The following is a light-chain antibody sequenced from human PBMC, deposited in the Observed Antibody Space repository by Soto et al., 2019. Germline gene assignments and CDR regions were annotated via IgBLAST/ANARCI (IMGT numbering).Light chain of an antibody. CDR2: GAS. J-gene: IGKJ4*01. Sequence: ALTQSPDTLSLSPGERATLSCRASQSVSTYLAWYQQRPGQGPRLLIYGASNRATGIPVRFSVSGSGTDFTLTISRLEPEDFAVYYCQQRRSWPPTFGGGTKVEIK. CDR1: QSVSTY. CDR3: QQRRSWPPT. V-gene: IGKV3-11*01.